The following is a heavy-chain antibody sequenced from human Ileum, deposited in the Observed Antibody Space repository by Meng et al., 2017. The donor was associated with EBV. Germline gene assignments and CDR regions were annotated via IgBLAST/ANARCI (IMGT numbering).Heavy chain of an antibody. CDR1: GDSISSNNW. D-gene: IGHD4-17*01. CDR3: ASGRDYARHS. J-gene: IGHJ4*02. V-gene: IGHV4-4*02. Sequence: QVQLPESGPGLGKPSGTLSLTCAVSGDSISSNNWWSWVRQPPGKGLEWIGEIYHSGSTNYNPSFKSRVTMSVDKSKNQISLNLSSVTAADTAVYYCASGRDYARHSWGRGTLVTVSS. CDR2: IYHSGST.